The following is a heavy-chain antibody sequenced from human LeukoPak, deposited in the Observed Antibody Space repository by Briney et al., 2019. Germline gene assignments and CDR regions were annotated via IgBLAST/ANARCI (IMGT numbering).Heavy chain of an antibody. CDR3: ARGVYVGNFDGYHFDN. Sequence: PSETLSLTCTVSGGSMSGYYWTWIRQPPGKGLEWIGHIYISGSTKYNPSLRSRATISLDTSKSQFSLKLTSVPAADTAVYYCARGVYVGNFDGYHFDNWGQGTLVAVSS. J-gene: IGHJ4*02. V-gene: IGHV4-4*09. D-gene: IGHD2-8*01. CDR2: IYISGST. CDR1: GGSMSGYY.